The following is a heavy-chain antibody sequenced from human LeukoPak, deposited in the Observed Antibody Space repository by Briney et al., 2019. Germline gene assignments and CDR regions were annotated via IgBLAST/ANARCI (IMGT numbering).Heavy chain of an antibody. V-gene: IGHV3-21*01. CDR1: GFTFSSYS. CDR2: ISSSSSYI. Sequence: GGSLRLSCAASGFTFSSYSMNWVRQAPGKGLEWVSSISSSSSYIYYADSVKGRFTISRDNAENSLYLQMNSLRAEDTAVYYCARLSYYYDSSGYPSLDYWGQGTLVTVSS. CDR3: ARLSYYYDSSGYPSLDY. J-gene: IGHJ4*02. D-gene: IGHD3-22*01.